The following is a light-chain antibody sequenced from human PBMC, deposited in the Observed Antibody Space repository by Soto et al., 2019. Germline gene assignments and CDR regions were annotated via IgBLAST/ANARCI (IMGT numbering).Light chain of an antibody. CDR1: QSIGGL. V-gene: IGKV1-5*01. J-gene: IGKJ1*01. CDR3: QQYNNYSPTWT. Sequence: DIQMTQSPSTLSASVGDRVTITCRASQSIGGLLAWYQQKPGRAPKLLIYDASILETGVPSRFSGRGSGTEFTLSISRLQPAEFATYCCQQYNNYSPTWTFGQGTKVEVK. CDR2: DAS.